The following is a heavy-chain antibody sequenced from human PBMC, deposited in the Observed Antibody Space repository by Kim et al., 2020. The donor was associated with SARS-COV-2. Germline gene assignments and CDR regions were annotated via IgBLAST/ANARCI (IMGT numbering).Heavy chain of an antibody. J-gene: IGHJ4*01. CDR3: ARDSSGWYHLGSYFYH. Sequence: GGSLRLSCSASGFTFSSSAMSWVRQAPGKGLEWVAAISSGADSTFYADSVDGRFTISRDFSKNTLSLQMSSLRAEDTAIYYCARDSSGWYHLGSYFYH. D-gene: IGHD6-19*01. V-gene: IGHV3-23*01. CDR2: ISSGADST. CDR1: GFTFSSSA.